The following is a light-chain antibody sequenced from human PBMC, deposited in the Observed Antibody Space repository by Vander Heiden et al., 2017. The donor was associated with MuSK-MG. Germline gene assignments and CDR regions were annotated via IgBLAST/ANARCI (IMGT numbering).Light chain of an antibody. CDR3: HHDHNKLGT. J-gene: IGKJ1*01. CDR1: HSISRW. Sequence: DIQMAQSPSTLYASVGDRVIITCRASHSISRWVAWYQEKPGAAPRLLISKASNLESGVPSRFSGSGSGTEFTLTITSLQPDDFASYFCHHDHNKLGTFGQGTKVEIK. V-gene: IGKV1-5*03. CDR2: KAS.